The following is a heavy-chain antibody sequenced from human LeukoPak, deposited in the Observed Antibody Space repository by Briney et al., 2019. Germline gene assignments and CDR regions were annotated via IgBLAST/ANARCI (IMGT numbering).Heavy chain of an antibody. CDR2: VDDSGNT. Sequence: SETLSLTCAVYGGSFSGYYWSWIRQPPGKGLEWMGEVDDSGNTNYNPSLKSRATISVDTSKNRFSLKLTSVTAADTAIYYCARGLRGGGTFSIDYWGQGALVTVSS. CDR3: ARGLRGGGTFSIDY. J-gene: IGHJ4*02. CDR1: GGSFSGYY. D-gene: IGHD2-15*01. V-gene: IGHV4-34*01.